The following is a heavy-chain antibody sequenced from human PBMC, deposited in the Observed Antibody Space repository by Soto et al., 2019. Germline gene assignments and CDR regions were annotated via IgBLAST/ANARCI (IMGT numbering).Heavy chain of an antibody. CDR1: CYSISNGYF. CDR2: MLHSGIT. D-gene: IGHD3-22*01. Sequence: SETLSLTCAFSCYSISNGYFWGWIRQPPGKGLEYIGSMLHSGITYYNPSLKSRVTISVDTSKNQFSLKLSSVTAADTAVYFCARLYDSSGYQHYFDYWGQGTPVTVSS. V-gene: IGHV4-38-2*01. CDR3: ARLYDSSGYQHYFDY. J-gene: IGHJ4*02.